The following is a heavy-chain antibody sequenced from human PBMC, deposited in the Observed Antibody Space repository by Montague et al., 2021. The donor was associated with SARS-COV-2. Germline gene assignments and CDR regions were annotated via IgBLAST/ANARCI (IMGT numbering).Heavy chain of an antibody. CDR1: GGSISSYY. D-gene: IGHD3-10*01. Sequence: SETLSPTCTVSGGSISSYYWSWIRQPAGKGLEWIGRIYTSGSTNXNPSLKSRVTMSVDTSKNQFSLKLSSVTAADTAVYYCAREAWFGDKTSASEYYGMDVWGQGTTVTGSS. V-gene: IGHV4-4*07. J-gene: IGHJ6*02. CDR2: IYTSGST. CDR3: AREAWFGDKTSASEYYGMDV.